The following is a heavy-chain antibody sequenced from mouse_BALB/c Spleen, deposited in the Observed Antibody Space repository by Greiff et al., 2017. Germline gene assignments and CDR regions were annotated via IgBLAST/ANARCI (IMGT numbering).Heavy chain of an antibody. J-gene: IGHJ2*01. V-gene: IGHV5-6*02. CDR1: GFTFSSYG. D-gene: IGHD2-3*01. CDR2: ISSGGSYT. CDR3: ARREDYDGYHFDY. Sequence: DVKLVESGGDLVKPGGSLKLSCAASGFTFSSYGMSWVRQTPDKRLEWVATISSGGSYTYYPDSVKGRFTISRDNAKNTLYLQMSSLKSEDTAMYYCARREDYDGYHFDYWGQGTTLTVSS.